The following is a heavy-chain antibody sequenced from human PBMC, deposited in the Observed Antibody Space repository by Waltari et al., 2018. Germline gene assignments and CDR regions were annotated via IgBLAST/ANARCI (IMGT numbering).Heavy chain of an antibody. J-gene: IGHJ5*02. Sequence: QVQLQESGPGLVKPSATLSPTCTVSGDSMNNYYWTWPRQSPGKGLEWIGYIYYSGSTNYNPSLESRVTISIKPSKNQFALKLSSVTAADTAVYYCAGSGGNGDYDRWGQGTQVTVSS. D-gene: IGHD4-17*01. CDR1: GDSMNNYY. CDR2: IYYSGST. CDR3: AGSGGNGDYDR. V-gene: IGHV4-59*01.